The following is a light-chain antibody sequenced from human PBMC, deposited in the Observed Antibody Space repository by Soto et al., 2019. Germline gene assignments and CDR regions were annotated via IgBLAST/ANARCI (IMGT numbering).Light chain of an antibody. CDR2: DVS. V-gene: IGLV2-14*01. Sequence: QSALTQPASVSGSPGKSITISCTGTSSDVGGYNYVSWYQQHPGKAPKLMIYDVSNRPSGVSNRFSGSKSGNTASLTISGLQAEDDADYYCSSFTSSNTVIFGGGTKLTVL. CDR3: SSFTSSNTVI. J-gene: IGLJ2*01. CDR1: SSDVGGYNY.